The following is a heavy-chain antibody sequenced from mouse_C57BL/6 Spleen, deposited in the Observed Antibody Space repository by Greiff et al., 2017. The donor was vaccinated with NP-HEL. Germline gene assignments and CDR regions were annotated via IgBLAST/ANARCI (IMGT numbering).Heavy chain of an antibody. CDR2: IRSKSNNYAT. CDR1: GFSFNTYA. Sequence: EVQLVESGGGLVQPKGSLKLSCAASGFSFNTYAMNWVRQAPGKGLEWVARIRSKSNNYATYYADSGKDRFTISRDDSESMLYLQMNNLKTEDTAMYYCVRQNNSHFDYWGQGTTLTVSS. V-gene: IGHV10-1*01. D-gene: IGHD5-1-1*01. J-gene: IGHJ2*01. CDR3: VRQNNSHFDY.